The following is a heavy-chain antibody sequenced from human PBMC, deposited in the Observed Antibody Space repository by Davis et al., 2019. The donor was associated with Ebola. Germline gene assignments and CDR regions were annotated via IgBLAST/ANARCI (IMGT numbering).Heavy chain of an antibody. J-gene: IGHJ6*02. V-gene: IGHV3-48*03. CDR2: ISSSGSTI. CDR3: ARASSGWTTSGYYYYGMDV. CDR1: GFTFSSYA. Sequence: PGGSLRLSCAASGFTFSSYAMNWVRQAPGKGLEWVSYISSSGSTIYYADSVKGRFTISRDNAKNSLYLQMNSLRAEDTAVYYCARASSGWTTSGYYYYGMDVWGQGTTVTVSS. D-gene: IGHD6-19*01.